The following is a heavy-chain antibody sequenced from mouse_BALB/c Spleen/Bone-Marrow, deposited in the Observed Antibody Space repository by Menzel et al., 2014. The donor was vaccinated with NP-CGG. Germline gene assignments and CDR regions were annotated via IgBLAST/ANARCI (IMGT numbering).Heavy chain of an antibody. D-gene: IGHD2-3*01. CDR2: ISPSNGRT. Sequence: QVQLQQSGAELVKPGASVRLSCKASGYSFTTHWIHWVKQRPGQGLEWIGEISPSNGRTNYNEKFKSKATLTVDKSSSTAYMQLSSLTSEDSAVYYCARYDGPAWFAYWGQGTLVTVSA. V-gene: IGHV1S81*02. CDR3: ARYDGPAWFAY. CDR1: GYSFTTHW. J-gene: IGHJ3*01.